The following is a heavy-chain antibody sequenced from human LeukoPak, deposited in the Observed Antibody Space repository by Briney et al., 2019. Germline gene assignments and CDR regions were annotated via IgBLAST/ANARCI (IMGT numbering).Heavy chain of an antibody. CDR1: GGSISSYY. CDR3: ARDVTIFGVDYYMDV. D-gene: IGHD3-3*01. Sequence: SETLSLTCTVSGGSISSYYWSWIRQPPGKGLEWIGYIYYSGSTNYNPSLKSRVTISVDTSKNQFSLNLSSVTAADTAVYYSARDVTIFGVDYYMDVWGKGTTVTVSS. V-gene: IGHV4-59*01. J-gene: IGHJ6*03. CDR2: IYYSGST.